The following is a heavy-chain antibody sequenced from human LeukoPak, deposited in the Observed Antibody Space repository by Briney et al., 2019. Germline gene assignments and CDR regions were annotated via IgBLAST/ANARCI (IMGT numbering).Heavy chain of an antibody. Sequence: ASVKVSCKASGGTFSSYAISWVRQGPGQGLEWMGRIIPILGIANYAQKFQGRVTITADKSTSTAYMELSSLRSEDTAVYYCARDLAVVVPAAMFDYWGQGTLVTVSS. CDR1: GGTFSSYA. CDR2: IIPILGIA. CDR3: ARDLAVVVPAAMFDY. D-gene: IGHD2-2*01. J-gene: IGHJ4*02. V-gene: IGHV1-69*04.